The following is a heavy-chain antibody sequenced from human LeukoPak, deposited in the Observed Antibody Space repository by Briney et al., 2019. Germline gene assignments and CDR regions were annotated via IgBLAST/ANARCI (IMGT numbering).Heavy chain of an antibody. D-gene: IGHD6-6*01. V-gene: IGHV6-1*01. CDR1: GDSVSSNSAA. J-gene: IGHJ4*02. Sequence: SQTLSLTCAISGDSVSSNSAAWNWLRQSPSRGLGWLGRTCYSSKYYNDYEVSVNSRITINPDTSKVQFSMQLNSVTPEDTAVYYCGRVVGSSSSFDYWGQGTLVTVSS. CDR3: GRVVGSSSSFDY. CDR2: TCYSSKYYN.